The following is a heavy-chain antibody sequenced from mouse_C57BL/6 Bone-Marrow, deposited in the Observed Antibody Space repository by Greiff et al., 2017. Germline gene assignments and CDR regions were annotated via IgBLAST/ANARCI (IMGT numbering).Heavy chain of an antibody. CDR1: GYTFTSYW. CDR2: LDPSDSYT. CDR3: ARYQDAMDY. Sequence: QVQLQQPGAELVMPGASVKLSCKASGYTFTSYWMHWVKQRPGQGLEWIGELDPSDSYTNYTQQFKGKSTLTVDKSSSTAYMQLSSLTSEDAAVYYCARYQDAMDYWGQGTSVTVSA. J-gene: IGHJ4*01. V-gene: IGHV1-69*01. D-gene: IGHD5-1*01.